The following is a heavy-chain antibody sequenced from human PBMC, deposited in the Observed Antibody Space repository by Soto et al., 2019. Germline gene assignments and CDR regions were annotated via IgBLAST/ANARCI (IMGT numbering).Heavy chain of an antibody. CDR2: ISYDGSNK. V-gene: IGHV3-30*18. D-gene: IGHD6-13*01. CDR3: AKNKEGYSSSWPHDAFDI. CDR1: GFTFSSYG. J-gene: IGHJ3*02. Sequence: WGPMRLSCAASGFTFSSYGMHWVRQAPGKGLEWVAVISYDGSNKYYADSVKGRFTISRDNSKNTLYLQMNSLRAEDTAVYYCAKNKEGYSSSWPHDAFDIWGQGTMVTVSS.